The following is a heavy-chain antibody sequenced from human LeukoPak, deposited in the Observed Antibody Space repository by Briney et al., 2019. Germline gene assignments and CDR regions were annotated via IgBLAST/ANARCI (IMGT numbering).Heavy chain of an antibody. CDR2: INHSGST. V-gene: IGHV4-34*01. D-gene: IGHD3-22*01. CDR3: ARGPIYYDCSGYYSD. Sequence: SETLSLTCAVYGGSFSGYYWSWIRQPPGKGLEWVGEINHSGSTNYNPSLKSRVTISVDTSKNQFSLKLSSVTAADTAVYYCARGPIYYDCSGYYSDWGQGTLVTVSS. CDR1: GGSFSGYY. J-gene: IGHJ4*02.